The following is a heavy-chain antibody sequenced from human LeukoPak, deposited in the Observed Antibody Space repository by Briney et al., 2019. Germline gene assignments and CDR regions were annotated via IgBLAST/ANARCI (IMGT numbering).Heavy chain of an antibody. D-gene: IGHD3-22*01. V-gene: IGHV1-69*04. J-gene: IGHJ4*02. CDR2: IIPIFGIA. CDR1: GGTFSSYA. CDR3: ARDCYDNPSPPVY. Sequence: ASVKVSCKASGGTFSSYAISWVRQAPGQGLEWMGRIIPIFGIANYAQKFQGRVTITADKSTSTAYMELSSLRSEDTAVYYCARDCYDNPSPPVYWGQGTLVTVSS.